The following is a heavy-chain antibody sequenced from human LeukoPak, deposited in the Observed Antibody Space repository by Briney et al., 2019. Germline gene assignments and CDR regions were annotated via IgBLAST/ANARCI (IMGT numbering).Heavy chain of an antibody. J-gene: IGHJ6*02. V-gene: IGHV3-23*01. Sequence: GGSLRLSCAASGFTFNSYAMSWVRQAPGKGLEWVSSISGSGASTYYADSVKGRFTISRDNSKNTLYLRMNSLRADDTAIYFCAKEGLRSYYYGMDVWGQGTMVTVSS. D-gene: IGHD4-17*01. CDR2: ISGSGAST. CDR3: AKEGLRSYYYGMDV. CDR1: GFTFNSYA.